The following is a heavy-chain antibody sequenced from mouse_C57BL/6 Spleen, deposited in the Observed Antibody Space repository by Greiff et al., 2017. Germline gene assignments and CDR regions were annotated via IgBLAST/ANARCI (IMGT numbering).Heavy chain of an antibody. J-gene: IGHJ1*03. CDR1: GFTFSDYG. CDR3: AREITTVVAPYFDV. Sequence: EVMLVESGGGLVKPGGSLKLSCAASGFTFSDYGMHWVRQAPEKGLEWVAYISSGSSTIYYADTVKGRFTISRDNAKNTLFLQMTSLRSEDTAMYYCAREITTVVAPYFDVWGTGTTVTVSS. V-gene: IGHV5-17*01. D-gene: IGHD1-1*01. CDR2: ISSGSSTI.